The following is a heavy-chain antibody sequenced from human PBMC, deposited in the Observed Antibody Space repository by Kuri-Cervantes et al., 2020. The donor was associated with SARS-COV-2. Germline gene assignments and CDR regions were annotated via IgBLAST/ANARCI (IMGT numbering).Heavy chain of an antibody. D-gene: IGHD6-13*01. V-gene: IGHV4-59*01. CDR2: IYYSGST. Sequence: SETPSLNCTVSGGSISSYYWSWIRQPPGKGLEWIGYIYYSGSTNYNPSLKSRVTISVDTSKNQFSLKLSSVTAADTAVYYCARALYSSSWYVLYYYGMDVWGQGTLVTVSS. CDR3: ARALYSSSWYVLYYYGMDV. CDR1: GGSISSYY. J-gene: IGHJ6*02.